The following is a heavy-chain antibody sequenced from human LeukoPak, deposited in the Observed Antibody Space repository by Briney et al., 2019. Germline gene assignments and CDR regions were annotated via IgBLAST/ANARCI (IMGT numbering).Heavy chain of an antibody. D-gene: IGHD2/OR15-2a*01. CDR3: ARVLTIPYGMDV. CDR2: INPSGGST. J-gene: IGHJ6*02. CDR1: GYTFTSYY. Sequence: GASVKVSCKASGYTFTSYYMHWVRQAPGQGLEWMGIINPSGGSTGYAQKFRGRVTMTRDTSTSTVYMELSSLRSEDTAVYYCARVLTIPYGMDVWGQGTTVTVSS. V-gene: IGHV1-46*01.